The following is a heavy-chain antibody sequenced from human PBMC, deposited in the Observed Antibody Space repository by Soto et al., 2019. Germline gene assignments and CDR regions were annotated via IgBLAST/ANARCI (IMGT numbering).Heavy chain of an antibody. CDR1: GGSINSGGYC. J-gene: IGHJ4*02. CDR3: SRGILG. V-gene: IGHV4-31*03. D-gene: IGHD5-18*01. Sequence: QVQLQESGPGLVKPSQTLSLTCTVSGGSINSGGYCWSWIRQHPGKGLEWIGCISYGGRTSYNASLKSRVTISVDTSKNQFSLKLSSVTAADTAVDYCSRGILGGGQGTLITVAS. CDR2: ISYGGRT.